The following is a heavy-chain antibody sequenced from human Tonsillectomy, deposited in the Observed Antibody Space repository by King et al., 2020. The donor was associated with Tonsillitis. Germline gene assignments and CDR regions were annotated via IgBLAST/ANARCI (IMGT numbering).Heavy chain of an antibody. CDR2: IYYSGST. V-gene: IGHV4-59*01. CDR3: ARGVLGISGYYYYYGLDV. CDR1: GGSISSYY. J-gene: IGHJ6*02. D-gene: IGHD7-27*01. Sequence: QLQESGPGLVKPSETLSLTCTVSGGSISSYYWSWIRQPPGKGLEWIGYIYYSGSTNYNPSPKSRATISLDTSENQFSLKQSSVTPADTAVYYCARGVLGISGYYYYYGLDVWGQGTTVTVSS.